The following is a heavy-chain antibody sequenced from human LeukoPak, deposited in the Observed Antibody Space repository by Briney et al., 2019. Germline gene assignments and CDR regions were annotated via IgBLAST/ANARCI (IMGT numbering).Heavy chain of an antibody. Sequence: ASVKVSCKASGYTFTGYYMHWVRQAPGQGLEWMGWINPNSGGTNYAQKFQGRVTMTRDTSISTAYMELSRLKSDDTAVFYCARVPGYCSGTSCYEFDYWGQGTLVTVSS. V-gene: IGHV1-2*02. J-gene: IGHJ4*02. D-gene: IGHD2-15*01. CDR3: ARVPGYCSGTSCYEFDY. CDR2: INPNSGGT. CDR1: GYTFTGYY.